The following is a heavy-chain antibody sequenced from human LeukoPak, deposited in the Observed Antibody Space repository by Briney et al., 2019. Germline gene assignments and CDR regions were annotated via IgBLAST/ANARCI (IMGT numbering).Heavy chain of an antibody. CDR3: ARDPGYCSGGSCYGHDAFDI. CDR1: GGSFSGYY. V-gene: IGHV4-34*01. Sequence: SETLSLTCAVYGGSFSGYYWSWIRKPPGKGLEWIGEINHSGSTNYNPSLKSRVTISVDTSKNQFSLKLSSVTAADTAVYYCARDPGYCSGGSCYGHDAFDIWGQGTMVTVSS. D-gene: IGHD2-15*01. J-gene: IGHJ3*02. CDR2: INHSGST.